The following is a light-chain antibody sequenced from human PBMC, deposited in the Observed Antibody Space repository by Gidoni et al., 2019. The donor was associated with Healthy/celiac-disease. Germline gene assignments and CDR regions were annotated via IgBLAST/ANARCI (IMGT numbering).Light chain of an antibody. CDR1: QSVLYSSNNKNY. CDR2: WAS. Sequence: IVMTQSPDSLAVSLGERATINCKSSQSVLYSSNNKNYLAWYQQKPGQPPKLLIYWASTRESGVPDRFSGSGSGTDFTLTISSLQAEDVAVYYCQQYYSTPPTFXGXTKVEIK. V-gene: IGKV4-1*01. J-gene: IGKJ4*01. CDR3: QQYYSTPPT.